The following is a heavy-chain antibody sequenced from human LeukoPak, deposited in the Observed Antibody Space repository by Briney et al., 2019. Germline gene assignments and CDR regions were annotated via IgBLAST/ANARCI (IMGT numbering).Heavy chain of an antibody. CDR3: ARGDGGYYYGMDV. J-gene: IGHJ6*04. CDR2: ISTSSSTR. V-gene: IGHV3-48*03. CDR1: GFTFNSYE. Sequence: GGSLRLSCAASGFTFNSYEMNWVRQAPGKGLEWISYISTSSSTRYYADSVKSRFTISRDNTENSLYLQMNSLRAEDTAVYYCARGDGGYYYGMDVWGKGTTVTVSS. D-gene: IGHD4-23*01.